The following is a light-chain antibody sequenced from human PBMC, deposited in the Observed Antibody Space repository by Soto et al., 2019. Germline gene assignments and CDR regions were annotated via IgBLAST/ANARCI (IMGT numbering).Light chain of an antibody. CDR1: QDISSY. J-gene: IGKJ1*01. CDR3: HQLNRFPRT. Sequence: DIQLTQSPSFLSASVGDRVTIPCRASQDISSYLAWYQQRPGKVARFLTHSASTSQSGVPSRFSATGSGTTFTLTISSLQHEDIATYYCHQLNRFPRTFGKWTKV. V-gene: IGKV1-9*01. CDR2: SAS.